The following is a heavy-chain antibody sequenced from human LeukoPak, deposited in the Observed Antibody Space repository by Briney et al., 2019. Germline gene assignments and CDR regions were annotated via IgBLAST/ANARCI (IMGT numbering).Heavy chain of an antibody. J-gene: IGHJ4*02. V-gene: IGHV3-21*01. Sequence: GGSLRLSCAASGFTFSSYSMTWVRQAPGKGLEWISSISGISTYKFYADSVKGRFTISRDDSENSLYLQMNSLRVEDTAVYYCARLPQLPGFGDYWGQGTLVTVSS. CDR1: GFTFSSYS. CDR3: ARLPQLPGFGDY. D-gene: IGHD1-7*01. CDR2: ISGISTYK.